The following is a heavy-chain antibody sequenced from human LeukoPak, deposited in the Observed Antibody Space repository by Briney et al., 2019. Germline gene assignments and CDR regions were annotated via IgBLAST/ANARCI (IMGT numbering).Heavy chain of an antibody. CDR3: TSTIGAGGTSLDY. CDR1: GFTFSSYS. V-gene: IGHV3-48*02. CDR2: IGSSGSTM. J-gene: IGHJ4*02. Sequence: AGGSLRLSCAASGFTFSSYSMNWVSQAPGKGLEWVSYIGSSGSTMYYADSVKGRFTISRDNAKNSLYLQMNSLRDEDTAVYYCTSTIGAGGTSLDYWGQGTLVTVSS. D-gene: IGHD6-13*01.